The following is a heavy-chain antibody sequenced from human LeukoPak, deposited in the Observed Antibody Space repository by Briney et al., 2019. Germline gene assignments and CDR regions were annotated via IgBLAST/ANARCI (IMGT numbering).Heavy chain of an antibody. CDR1: GGSFSGYY. CDR3: ARGNRRLGYYGSGSRLPFDS. J-gene: IGHJ4*02. Sequence: PSETLSLTCAVYGGSFSGYYWSWVRQPPGKGLEWIGEINHFGSINYSPSLKSRVSISVDTSKNQFSLKVTSVTAADTAVYYCARGNRRLGYYGSGSRLPFDSWGQGTLVTVSS. V-gene: IGHV4-34*01. D-gene: IGHD3-10*01. CDR2: INHFGSI.